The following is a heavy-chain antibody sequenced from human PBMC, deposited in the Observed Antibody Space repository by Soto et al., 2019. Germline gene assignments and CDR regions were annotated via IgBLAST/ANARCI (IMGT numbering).Heavy chain of an antibody. J-gene: IGHJ5*02. Sequence: PSETLSLTCTVSGGSISSYYWSWIRQPPGKGLEWIGYIYYSGSTNYNPSLKSRVTISVDTSKNQFSLKLSSMTAADTAVYYCARDYDFWSGSRWFDPWGQGTLVTVSS. V-gene: IGHV4-59*01. D-gene: IGHD3-3*01. CDR1: GGSISSYY. CDR3: ARDYDFWSGSRWFDP. CDR2: IYYSGST.